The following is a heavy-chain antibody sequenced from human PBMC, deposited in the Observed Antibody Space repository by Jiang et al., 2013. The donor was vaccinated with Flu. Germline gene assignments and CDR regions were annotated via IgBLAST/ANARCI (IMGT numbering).Heavy chain of an antibody. V-gene: IGHV1-2*06. CDR2: INPNSGGT. CDR1: GYTFTNFY. CDR3: ARGWDPPASGDY. D-gene: IGHD3-10*01. J-gene: IGHJ4*02. Sequence: QLVESGAEVKKPGASVKVSCKASGYTFTNFYMHWVRQAPGQGLEWMGRINPNSGGTNYAQKFQGRVTMTRDTSISTAYMEVSSLTSDDTAFYFCARGWDPPASGDYWGQGTLVTVSS.